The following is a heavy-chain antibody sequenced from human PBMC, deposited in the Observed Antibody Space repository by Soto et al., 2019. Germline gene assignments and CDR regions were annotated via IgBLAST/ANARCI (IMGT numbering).Heavy chain of an antibody. CDR2: ISYDGSNK. CDR3: ARDSTSRAMIAGYTH. Sequence: LRLSCAASGFTFSSYAMHWVRQAPGKGLEWVAVISYDGSNKYYADSVKGRFTISRDNSKNTLYLQMNSLRAEDTAVYYCARDSTSRAMIAGYTHCGEGTMVPV. V-gene: IGHV3-30-3*01. D-gene: IGHD3-22*01. CDR1: GFTFSSYA. J-gene: IGHJ3*01.